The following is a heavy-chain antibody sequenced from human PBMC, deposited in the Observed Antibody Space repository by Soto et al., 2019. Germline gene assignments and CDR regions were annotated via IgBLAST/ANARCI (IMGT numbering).Heavy chain of an antibody. CDR2: ISGSGGST. CDR3: AKAFMVRGVIGYCFDN. Sequence: EVQLLESGGGLVQPGGSLRLSCAASGFTFSSYAMSWVRQAPGKGLEWVSAISGSGGSTYYADSVKGRFTISRDNSKNTLYLQMNSLRAEDTAVYYCAKAFMVRGVIGYCFDNWGQGTLVTVSS. J-gene: IGHJ4*02. V-gene: IGHV3-23*01. D-gene: IGHD3-10*01. CDR1: GFTFSSYA.